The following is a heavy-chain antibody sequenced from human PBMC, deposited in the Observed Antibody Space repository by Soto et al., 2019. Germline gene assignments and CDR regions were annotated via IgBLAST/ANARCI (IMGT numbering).Heavy chain of an antibody. Sequence: GASVKVSCKASGGTFSTSSINWLRQAPGQRPEWMGNILPVFGTNYAQKFQGWVTMTRDTSISTAYMELSRLRSDDTAVYYCARVGAGGGDAFDIWGQGTMVTVSS. CDR1: GGTFSTSS. V-gene: IGHV1-2*04. D-gene: IGHD2-8*02. CDR3: ARVGAGGGDAFDI. J-gene: IGHJ3*02. CDR2: ILPVFGT.